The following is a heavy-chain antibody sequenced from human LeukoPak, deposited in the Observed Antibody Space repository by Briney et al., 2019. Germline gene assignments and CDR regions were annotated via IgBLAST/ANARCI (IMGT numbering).Heavy chain of an antibody. V-gene: IGHV3-48*03. CDR1: GFTFSSYE. CDR2: ISSRGSTI. D-gene: IGHD5-24*01. J-gene: IGHJ3*02. CDR3: ARVMAGEGYDAFDI. Sequence: PGGSLRLSCAASGFTFSSYEMNWVRQAPGKGPEWVSYISSRGSTIYYADSVKGRFTISRDSAKNSLYLQMNSLRAEDTAVYYCARVMAGEGYDAFDIWGQGTMVTVSS.